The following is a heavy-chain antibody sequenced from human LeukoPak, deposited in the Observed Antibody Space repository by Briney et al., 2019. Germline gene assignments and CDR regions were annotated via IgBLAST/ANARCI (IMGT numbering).Heavy chain of an antibody. CDR2: IRSKAYGGTT. J-gene: IGHJ4*02. V-gene: IGHV3-49*04. CDR3: TRSGVLWFGEPLDY. Sequence: GGSLRLSCTASGFTFGDYAMSWVRQAPGKGLEWVGFIRSKAYGGTTEYAASVKGRFTISRDDSKSIAYLQMNSLKTEDTAVYYCTRSGVLWFGEPLDYWGQGTLVTVSS. CDR1: GFTFGDYA. D-gene: IGHD3-10*01.